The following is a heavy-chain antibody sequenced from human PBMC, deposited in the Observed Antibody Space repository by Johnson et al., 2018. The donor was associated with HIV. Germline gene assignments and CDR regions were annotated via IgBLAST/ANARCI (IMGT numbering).Heavy chain of an antibody. CDR2: ISYDGNNK. CDR3: ARSYSTSWNASDI. J-gene: IGHJ3*02. CDR1: GFTFRSHA. V-gene: IGHV3-30-3*01. D-gene: IGHD4-11*01. Sequence: QVQLVESGGGVVQPGRSLRLSCAASGFTFRSHAMHWVRQAPGKGLEWVAVISYDGNNKFQADSVKGRFTISRDNSKNTLYLQMNSLRAEDTAVYYCARSYSTSWNASDIWCQGTMVTVSS.